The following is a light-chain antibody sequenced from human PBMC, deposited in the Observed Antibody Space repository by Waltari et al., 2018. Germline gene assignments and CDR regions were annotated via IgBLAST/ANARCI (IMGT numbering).Light chain of an antibody. CDR3: QQYVNYWT. CDR2: EAS. Sequence: DIQMTQSPSTLSASVGDRVTITCRASQSVNRWLAWYQQKPGKAPELLIYEASSLESGVPSRFSGSGSGKEFTLSISSLQPDDFGTYYCQQYVNYWTFGQGTKVEIK. CDR1: QSVNRW. J-gene: IGKJ1*01. V-gene: IGKV1-5*03.